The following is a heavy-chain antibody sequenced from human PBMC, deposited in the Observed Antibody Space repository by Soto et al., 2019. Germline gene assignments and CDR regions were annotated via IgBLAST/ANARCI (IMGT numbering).Heavy chain of an antibody. Sequence: QVQLQEPGPGLVKPSETLSLSCTVSGGSISSYYWSWFRLSPGKRMEWIGYVHHSWGSSYNPSLQSRVAISLDTSRSQFSLKVTSVTATDTAVYYCARQGFGPLHGLVDVWGQGTTVTVSS. J-gene: IGHJ6*02. CDR3: ARQGFGPLHGLVDV. CDR2: VHHSWGS. V-gene: IGHV4-59*08. CDR1: GGSISSYY. D-gene: IGHD3-10*01.